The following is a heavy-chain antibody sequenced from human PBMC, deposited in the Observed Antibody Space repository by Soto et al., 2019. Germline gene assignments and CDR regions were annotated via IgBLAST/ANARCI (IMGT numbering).Heavy chain of an antibody. V-gene: IGHV3-13*01. CDR3: ARGTVKGYYYGMDV. D-gene: IGHD1-1*01. J-gene: IGHJ6*02. Sequence: GSLRLSCAAPGFTFSDYDMHWVRQTTGKRLEWVSIIGTAGDAYYPGSVKGRFTISRENGKNSLRLQMNSLRAGDTAVYYCARGTVKGYYYGMDVWGQGTTVTVSS. CDR1: GFTFSDYD. CDR2: IGTAGDA.